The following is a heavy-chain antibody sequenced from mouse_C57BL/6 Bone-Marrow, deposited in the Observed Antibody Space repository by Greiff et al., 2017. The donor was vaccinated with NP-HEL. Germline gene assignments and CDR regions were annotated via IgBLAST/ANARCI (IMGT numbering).Heavy chain of an antibody. CDR3: SRPHIHLYYYAMDY. Sequence: EVKLEESGGGLVQPGGSLKFSCAASGFTFSDYYMYWVRQTQEKRLEWVAYISNGGGSTYYPDTVKGRFTISRDNAKNTLYLQMSRLKSEDTAMYYCSRPHIHLYYYAMDYWGQGTSVTVSS. J-gene: IGHJ4*01. CDR1: GFTFSDYY. V-gene: IGHV5-12*01. CDR2: ISNGGGST.